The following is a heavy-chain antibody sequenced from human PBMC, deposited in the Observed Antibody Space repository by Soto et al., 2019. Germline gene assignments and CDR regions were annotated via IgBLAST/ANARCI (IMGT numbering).Heavy chain of an antibody. CDR3: ARDENYDFWSGYPPPSYGMDV. Sequence: LRLSCAASGFTFSDYYMSWIRQAPGKGLEWVSYISSSSSYTNYADSVKGRFTISRDNAKNSLYLQMNSLRAEDTAVYYCARDENYDFWSGYPPPSYGMDVWGQGTTVTVSS. CDR2: ISSSSSYT. J-gene: IGHJ6*02. D-gene: IGHD3-3*01. CDR1: GFTFSDYY. V-gene: IGHV3-11*06.